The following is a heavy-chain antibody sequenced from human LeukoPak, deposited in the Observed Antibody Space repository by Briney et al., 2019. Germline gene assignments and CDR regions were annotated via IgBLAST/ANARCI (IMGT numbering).Heavy chain of an antibody. Sequence: ASVKVSCKASGYSFTSFDINWVRQAPGQGLEGMGWMNPNSGNTNYAQKLQGRVTMTTDTSTSTAYMELRSLRSDDTAVYYCARNVVPDIVVVPAAFRFDPWGQGTLVTVSS. V-gene: IGHV1-18*01. CDR2: MNPNSGNT. J-gene: IGHJ5*02. CDR1: GYSFTSFD. CDR3: ARNVVPDIVVVPAAFRFDP. D-gene: IGHD2-2*01.